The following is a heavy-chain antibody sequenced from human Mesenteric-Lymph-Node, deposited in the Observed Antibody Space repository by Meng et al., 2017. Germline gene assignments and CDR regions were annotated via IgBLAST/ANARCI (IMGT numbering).Heavy chain of an antibody. J-gene: IGHJ4*02. CDR3: ARDHYELFDLVPTDY. CDR1: GYTFTSYD. V-gene: IGHV1-18*01. D-gene: IGHD3-16*01. CDR2: ISAYNGNT. Sequence: ASVKVSCKASGYTFTSYDINWVRQATGQGLEWMGWISAYNGNTNYAQKLHGRVTMTTDTSTSTAYMELRSLRSDDTAVYYCARDHYELFDLVPTDYWGQGTLVTVSS.